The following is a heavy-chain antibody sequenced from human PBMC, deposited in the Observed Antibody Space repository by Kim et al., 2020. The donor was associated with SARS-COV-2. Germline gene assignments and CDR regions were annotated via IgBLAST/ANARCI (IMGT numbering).Heavy chain of an antibody. V-gene: IGHV3-30*04. J-gene: IGHJ4*02. D-gene: IGHD3-9*01. CDR3: ARPVSDLPPFDDY. CDR2: ISYNGGNK. CDR1: GFTFSSYP. Sequence: GGSLRLSCAASGFTFSSYPMHWVRQAPGKGLEWVAVISYNGGNKYHADSVKGRFTISRDNTKSTLYLQMNSLRAEDTAVYYCARPVSDLPPFDDYWGQGTLVTVSS.